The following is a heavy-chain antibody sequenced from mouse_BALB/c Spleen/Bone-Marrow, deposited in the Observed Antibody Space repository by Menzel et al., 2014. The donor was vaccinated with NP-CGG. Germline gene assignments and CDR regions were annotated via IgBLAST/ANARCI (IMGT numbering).Heavy chain of an antibody. CDR1: GYTFTSYY. D-gene: IGHD2-10*01. CDR2: INPSNGGT. V-gene: IGHV1S81*02. Sequence: VQLHQSGAELVKPGASVKLSCKASGYTFTSYYLYWVKQRPGQGLEWIGEINPSNGGTNFNERFKSKASLTVDKPSSTAYMQLNSLTSEDSAVYYCTRRSLLSDYYSMDYWGQGTSVTVSS. J-gene: IGHJ4*01. CDR3: TRRSLLSDYYSMDY.